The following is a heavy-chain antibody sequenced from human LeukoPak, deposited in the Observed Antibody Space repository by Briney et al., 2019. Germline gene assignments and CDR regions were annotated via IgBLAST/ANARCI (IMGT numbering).Heavy chain of an antibody. CDR2: ISWEGGST. CDR3: AKERRVGDKKDNYYYYGMDV. D-gene: IGHD2-21*02. Sequence: PGGSLRLSCAASGFTISSYWMNWVRQAPGKGLEWVSLISWEGGSTYYADSVKGRFTISRDNSKNSLYLQMNSLRTEDTALYYCAKERRVGDKKDNYYYYGMDVWGQGTTVTVSS. CDR1: GFTISSYW. J-gene: IGHJ6*02. V-gene: IGHV3-43*01.